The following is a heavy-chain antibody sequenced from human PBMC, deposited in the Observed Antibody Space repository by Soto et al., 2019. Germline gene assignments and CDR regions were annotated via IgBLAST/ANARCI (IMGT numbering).Heavy chain of an antibody. CDR1: GGSISSYY. CDR3: ARVIVLPQELWFDP. Sequence: PSETLSLTCTVSGGSISSYYWSWIRQPPGKGLEWMWYIYYSGSTNYNPSLKSRVTISVDTSKNQFSLKLSSVTAADTAVYYCARVIVLPQELWFDPWGQGTLVTVSS. J-gene: IGHJ5*02. V-gene: IGHV4-59*01. CDR2: IYYSGST. D-gene: IGHD2-21*01.